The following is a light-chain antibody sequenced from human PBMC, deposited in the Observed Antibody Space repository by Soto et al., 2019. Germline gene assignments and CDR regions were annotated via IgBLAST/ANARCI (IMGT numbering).Light chain of an antibody. CDR2: AAS. CDR3: QQLNSYLIT. CDR1: QGISTY. Sequence: IKLYQSPSSLSASVGDRVTITCRASQGISTYLAWYQQKPGRAPKLLIYAASTLQSGVPSRFSGSGSGTDFTLTISSLQPEDFATYYCQQLNSYLITFGQGTRLEIK. J-gene: IGKJ5*01. V-gene: IGKV1-9*01.